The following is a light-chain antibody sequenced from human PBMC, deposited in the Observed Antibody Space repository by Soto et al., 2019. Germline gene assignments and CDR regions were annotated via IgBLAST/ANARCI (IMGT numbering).Light chain of an antibody. V-gene: IGKV1-27*01. Sequence: DVQMTQSPSSLSASVGDRVTITCRASQGIAPYLAWFQQKPGKVPKLLIYAASTLQSGVPSRFNGSGSGTDFTLTISSLQPEEVATYYFQKYNSDPLTCGGGTKVEIK. J-gene: IGKJ4*01. CDR3: QKYNSDPLT. CDR2: AAS. CDR1: QGIAPY.